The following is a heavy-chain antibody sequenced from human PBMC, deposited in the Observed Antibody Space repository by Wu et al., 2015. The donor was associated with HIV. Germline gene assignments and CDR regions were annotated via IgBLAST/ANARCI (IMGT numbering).Heavy chain of an antibody. Sequence: QVHLMQSGTEVKKPGASVKVSCKASGYSFTGYYMHWVRQAPGQGLEWMGWINPNSGGTNYAQKFQGRLTMTSDRSISTAYMELRELTSDDTAVYYCASPPLHYYYSGAPWGQGNAGHRSP. CDR2: INPNSGGT. CDR1: GYSFTGYY. CDR3: ASPPLHYYYSGAP. J-gene: IGHJ4*02. V-gene: IGHV1-2*02. D-gene: IGHD3-10*01.